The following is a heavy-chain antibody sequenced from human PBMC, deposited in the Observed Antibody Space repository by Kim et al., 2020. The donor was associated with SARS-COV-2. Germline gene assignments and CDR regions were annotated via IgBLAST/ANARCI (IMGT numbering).Heavy chain of an antibody. J-gene: IGHJ4*02. CDR3: ARDCSGGDCYSGTY. V-gene: IGHV4-4*02. Sequence: NPSLKSRVTISVDKSKNQFSLNLSSVTAADTAVYYCARDCSGGDCYSGTYWGQGTLVTVSS. D-gene: IGHD2-15*01.